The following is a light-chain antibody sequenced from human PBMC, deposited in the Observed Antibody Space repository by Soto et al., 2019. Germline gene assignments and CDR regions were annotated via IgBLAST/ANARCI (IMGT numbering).Light chain of an antibody. CDR1: QSVTTQ. V-gene: IGKV3-20*01. Sequence: EIVLTQSPATLSLSPGERATLSCRASQSVTTQLAWYQQKPGQAPRLIIHGASSRATGVPDRITGSGSGTDFTLSISRLEPEDFAVYYCQQYGGSTRTFGQGPRWIS. CDR3: QQYGGSTRT. CDR2: GAS. J-gene: IGKJ1*01.